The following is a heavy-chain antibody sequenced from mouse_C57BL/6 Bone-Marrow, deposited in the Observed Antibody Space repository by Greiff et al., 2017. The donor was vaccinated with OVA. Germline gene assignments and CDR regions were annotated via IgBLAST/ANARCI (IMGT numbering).Heavy chain of an antibody. D-gene: IGHD3-3*01. CDR3: TEEGLFPWFAY. CDR2: IRLKSDNYAT. V-gene: IGHV6-3*01. Sequence: EVKLEESGGGLVQPGGSMKLSCVASGFTFSNYWMNWVRQSPEKGLEWVAQIRLKSDNYATHYAESVKGRFTISRDDSKSSVYLQMNNLRAEDTGIYYCTEEGLFPWFAYWGQGTLVTVSA. CDR1: GFTFSNYW. J-gene: IGHJ3*01.